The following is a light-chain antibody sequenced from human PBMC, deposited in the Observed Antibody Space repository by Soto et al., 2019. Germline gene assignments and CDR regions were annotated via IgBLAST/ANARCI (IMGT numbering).Light chain of an antibody. CDR1: SGHSSYA. CDR2: LNSDGSH. Sequence: QPVLTQSPSASASLGASVKLTCTLSSGHSSYAIAWHQQQPEKGPRYLMKLNSDGSHSKGDGIPDRFSGSSSAAERSLTISSLQAEDEADYYSQTWGTGIEVFGGGTKLTVL. V-gene: IGLV4-69*01. CDR3: QTWGTGIEV. J-gene: IGLJ3*02.